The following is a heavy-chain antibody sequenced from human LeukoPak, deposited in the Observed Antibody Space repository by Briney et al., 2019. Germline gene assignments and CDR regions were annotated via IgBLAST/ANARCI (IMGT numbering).Heavy chain of an antibody. CDR1: GGSFSGYY. CDR3: ARVVAARPVYYFDY. CDR2: IYYSGST. J-gene: IGHJ4*02. Sequence: SETLSLTCAVYGGSFSGYYWSWIRQPPEKGLEWIGYIYYSGSTNYNPSLKSRVTISVDTSKNQFSLKLSSVTAADTAVYYCARVVAARPVYYFDYWGQGTLVTVSS. D-gene: IGHD6-6*01. V-gene: IGHV4-59*08.